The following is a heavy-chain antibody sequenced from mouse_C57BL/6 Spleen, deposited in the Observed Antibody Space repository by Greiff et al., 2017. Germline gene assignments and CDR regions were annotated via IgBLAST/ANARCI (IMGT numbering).Heavy chain of an antibody. CDR3: ARDRGYGSSHAMDY. J-gene: IGHJ4*01. V-gene: IGHV5-4*01. CDR1: GFTFSSYA. CDR2: ISDGGSYT. Sequence: DVKLVESGGGLVKPGGSLKLSCAASGFTFSSYAMSWVRQTPEKRLEWVATISDGGSYTYYPDNVKGRFTISRDNAKNNLYLQMSHLKSEDTAMYYCARDRGYGSSHAMDYWGQGTSVTVSS. D-gene: IGHD1-1*01.